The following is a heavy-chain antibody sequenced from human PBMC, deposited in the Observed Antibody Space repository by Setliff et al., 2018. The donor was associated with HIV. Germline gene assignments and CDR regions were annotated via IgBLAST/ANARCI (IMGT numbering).Heavy chain of an antibody. Sequence: SETLSLTCAVYGGSFSAYYWSWIRQPPGKGLEWIGEINHSGGTNYNPSLKSRVTISVDTSKNQFSLKLSSVTAADTAVYYCAREDYYYYGMDVWGQGTAVTVSS. V-gene: IGHV4-34*01. CDR1: GGSFSAYY. CDR3: AREDYYYYGMDV. CDR2: INHSGGT. J-gene: IGHJ6*02.